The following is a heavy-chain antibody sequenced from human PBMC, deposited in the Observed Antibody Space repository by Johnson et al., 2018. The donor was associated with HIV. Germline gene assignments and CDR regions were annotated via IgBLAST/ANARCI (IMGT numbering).Heavy chain of an antibody. CDR2: ISSNGGST. J-gene: IGHJ3*02. CDR3: AKVHIAARWSDAFDI. V-gene: IGHV3-64*01. Sequence: VQLVESGGGVVQAGRSLRLSCAASGFTFSSYAMHWVRQAPGKGLEYVSAISSNGGSTYYANSVKGRFTISRDNSKNTLYLQMGSLRAEDTAVYFCAKVHIAARWSDAFDIWGQGTMVTVSS. D-gene: IGHD6-6*01. CDR1: GFTFSSYA.